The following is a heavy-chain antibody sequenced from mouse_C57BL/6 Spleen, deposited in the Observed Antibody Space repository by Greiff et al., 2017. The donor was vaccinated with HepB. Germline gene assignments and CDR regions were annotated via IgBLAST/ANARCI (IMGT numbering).Heavy chain of an antibody. CDR1: GYTFTSYW. D-gene: IGHD1-1*01. J-gene: IGHJ4*01. V-gene: IGHV1-64*01. Sequence: QVQLQQSGAELVKPGASVKLSCKASGYTFTSYWMHWVKQRPGQGLEWIGMIHPNSGSTNYNEKFKSKATLTVDKSSSTAYMQLSSLTSEDSAVYYCAISGLRSYAMDYWGQGTSVTVSS. CDR2: IHPNSGST. CDR3: AISGLRSYAMDY.